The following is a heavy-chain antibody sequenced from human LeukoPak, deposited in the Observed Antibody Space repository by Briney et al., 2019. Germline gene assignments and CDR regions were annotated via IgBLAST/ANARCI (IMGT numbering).Heavy chain of an antibody. D-gene: IGHD3-10*01. CDR3: ARDSITMVRGVQTFYYYYGMDV. CDR1: GGSISTYY. V-gene: IGHV4-59*01. CDR2: IYYSGST. J-gene: IGHJ6*04. Sequence: SETLSLTCTVSGGSISTYYWSWIRQPPGKGLEWIGYIYYSGSTNYNPSLKSRVTTSVDTSKNQFSLKLSSVTAADTAVYYCARDSITMVRGVQTFYYYYGMDVWGKGTTVTVSS.